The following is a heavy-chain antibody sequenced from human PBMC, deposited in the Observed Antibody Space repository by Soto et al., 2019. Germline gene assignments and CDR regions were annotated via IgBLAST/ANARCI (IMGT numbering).Heavy chain of an antibody. Sequence: GGSLRLSCAASGFTFTDYAMSWVRQAPGKGLEWVSTISGSGGSTFYADSVKGRFTISRDNLRNTLYLQMNSLRAEDTAVYYCANGWGLYFQYYGQGALVTVS. D-gene: IGHD1-26*01. CDR1: GFTFTDYA. CDR3: ANGWGLYFQY. CDR2: ISGSGGST. J-gene: IGHJ4*02. V-gene: IGHV3-23*01.